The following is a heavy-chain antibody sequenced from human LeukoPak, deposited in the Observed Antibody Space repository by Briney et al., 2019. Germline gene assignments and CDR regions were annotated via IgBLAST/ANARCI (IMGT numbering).Heavy chain of an antibody. V-gene: IGHV4-59*01. CDR2: VFYNGST. Sequence: PSETLSLTCTVSGGSISDYFWSWIRQPPGKGLEWVGYVFYNGSTNYNPSLKSRVTISIDTSRIRFSLKLSSVTAADTAVYYCARAGTIAALEYWGQGTLVTVSS. D-gene: IGHD6-6*01. CDR3: ARAGTIAALEY. CDR1: GGSISDYF. J-gene: IGHJ4*02.